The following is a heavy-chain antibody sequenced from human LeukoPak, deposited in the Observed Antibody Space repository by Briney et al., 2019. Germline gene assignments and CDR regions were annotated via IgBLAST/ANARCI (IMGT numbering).Heavy chain of an antibody. D-gene: IGHD5-18*01. J-gene: IGHJ4*02. V-gene: IGHV3-21*01. CDR2: ISSSSSYI. Sequence: PGGSLRLSCAASGFTFSSYSINWVSQAPGKGLEWVPSISSSSSYIYYADSVKGRFTISRDNAKNSLYLQMNSLRAEDTAVYYCASERGIYSYGTYFDYWGQGTLVTVSS. CDR1: GFTFSSYS. CDR3: ASERGIYSYGTYFDY.